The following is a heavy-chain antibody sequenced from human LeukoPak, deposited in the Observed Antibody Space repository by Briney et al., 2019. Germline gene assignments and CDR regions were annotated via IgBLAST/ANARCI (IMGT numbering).Heavy chain of an antibody. CDR1: GFTFSSYG. CDR2: IWYDGSNK. D-gene: IGHD5-12*01. V-gene: IGHV3-33*01. J-gene: IGHJ6*02. Sequence: GESLRLSCAASGFTFSSYGTHWVRQAPGKGLEWVAVIWYDGSNKYYADSVKGRFTISRDNSKNTLYLQMNSLRAEDTAVYYCARANTYDSNYYYGMDVWGQGTTVTVSS. CDR3: ARANTYDSNYYYGMDV.